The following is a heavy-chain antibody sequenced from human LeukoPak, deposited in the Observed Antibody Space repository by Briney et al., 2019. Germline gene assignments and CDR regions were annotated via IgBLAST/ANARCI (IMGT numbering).Heavy chain of an antibody. J-gene: IGHJ4*02. CDR2: MNPNSGNT. Sequence: ASVKVSCKASGYTFTTYDINWVRQATGQGLERMGWMNPNSGNTGYAQKFQGRVTMTRNTSISTAYMELSSLRFEDTAVYYCARKGTGTTSHFDYWGQGTLVTVSS. CDR3: ARKGTGTTSHFDY. V-gene: IGHV1-8*01. CDR1: GYTFTTYD. D-gene: IGHD1-7*01.